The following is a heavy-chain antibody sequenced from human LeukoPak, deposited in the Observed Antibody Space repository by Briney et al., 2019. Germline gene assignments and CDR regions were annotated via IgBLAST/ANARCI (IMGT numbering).Heavy chain of an antibody. CDR3: ARDRAGWELPQQDY. V-gene: IGHV1-18*01. Sequence: ASVTVSFKASGYTFTSYGISWVRQAPGQGLEWMGWISAYNGNKNYAQKLQGRVTMTTDTSTSTASMELRSLRSDDTAVYYCARDRAGWELPQQDYWGQGTLVTVSS. CDR2: ISAYNGNK. CDR1: GYTFTSYG. D-gene: IGHD1-26*01. J-gene: IGHJ4*02.